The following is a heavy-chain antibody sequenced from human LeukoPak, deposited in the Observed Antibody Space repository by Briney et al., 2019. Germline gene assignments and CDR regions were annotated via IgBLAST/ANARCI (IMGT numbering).Heavy chain of an antibody. J-gene: IGHJ4*02. CDR3: ARANYYDSSGYNDY. Sequence: SETLSLTCTVSGYSISSGYYWGWIRQPPGKGLEWIGSIYHSGSTYYNQSLKSRVTISVDASKNQFSLKLSSVTAANTAVYYCARANYYDSSGYNDYWGQGTLVTVSS. D-gene: IGHD3-22*01. V-gene: IGHV4-38-2*02. CDR2: IYHSGST. CDR1: GYSISSGYY.